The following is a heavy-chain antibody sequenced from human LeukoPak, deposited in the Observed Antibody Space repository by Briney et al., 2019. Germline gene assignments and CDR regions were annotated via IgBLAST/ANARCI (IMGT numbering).Heavy chain of an antibody. V-gene: IGHV3-21*04. J-gene: IGHJ4*02. CDR3: VRDRGTYRPIDY. D-gene: IGHD1-26*01. CDR2: ISYTGTYI. CDR1: GFTFSSYS. Sequence: GGPLRLSCAASGFTFSSYSMNWVRQAPGKGLEWVSSISYTGTYIYYADSVKGRFTISRDNAQNSLYLQMNSLRAEDTAIYYCVRDRGTYRPIDYWGQGTLVTVS.